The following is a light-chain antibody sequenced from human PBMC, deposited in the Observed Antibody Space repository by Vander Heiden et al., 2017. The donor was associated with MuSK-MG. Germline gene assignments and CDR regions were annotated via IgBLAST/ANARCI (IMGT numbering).Light chain of an antibody. CDR3: QQRYSSPRT. V-gene: IGKV1-39*01. CDR1: QSISSY. CDR2: AAS. J-gene: IGKJ1*01. Sequence: DIQMTQSPSSLSASVGDRVTITCRASQSISSYLNWYQQKPGKAPKLLIYAASNLHSGVPSRFSGSGSGTDFTLTISRRQPEDFATYYCQQRYSSPRTFGQGTKVEIK.